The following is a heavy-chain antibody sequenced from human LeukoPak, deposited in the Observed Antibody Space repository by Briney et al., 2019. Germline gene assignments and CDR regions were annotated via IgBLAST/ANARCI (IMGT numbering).Heavy chain of an antibody. J-gene: IGHJ4*02. D-gene: IGHD4-17*01. V-gene: IGHV3-30*03. CDR3: ARETTAPGNYFDS. CDR1: GFTFHNYG. Sequence: GGSLRLSCAASGFTFHNYGMHWVRQAPGKGLEWVAVISYDGNNKYYADSVKGRFTISRDNSKDTLDLQMISLRAEDTAVYYCARETTAPGNYFDSWGQGTLVTVSS. CDR2: ISYDGNNK.